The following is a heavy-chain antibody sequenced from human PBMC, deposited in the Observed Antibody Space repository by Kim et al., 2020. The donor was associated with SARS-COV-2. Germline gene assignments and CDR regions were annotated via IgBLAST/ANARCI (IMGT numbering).Heavy chain of an antibody. D-gene: IGHD2-21*02. CDR3: ARVVVVTAFDY. J-gene: IGHJ4*02. Sequence: PETLSLTCAVYGGSFSGYYWSWIRQPPGKGLEWIGEINHSGSTNYNPSLKSRVTISVDTSKNQFSLKLSSVTAADTAVYYCARVVVVTAFDYWGQGTLVTVSS. CDR2: INHSGST. V-gene: IGHV4-34*01. CDR1: GGSFSGYY.